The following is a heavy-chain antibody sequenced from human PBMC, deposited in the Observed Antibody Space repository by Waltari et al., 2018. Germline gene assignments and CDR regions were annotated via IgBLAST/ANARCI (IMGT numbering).Heavy chain of an antibody. D-gene: IGHD1-1*01. J-gene: IGHJ6*02. V-gene: IGHV3-74*03. Sequence: EEQLVESGGGLVQPGDSLRLSCAASGFTFSSFWMNWVRQAPGKGPLWVSRISTVASDTTYADSVKCRFTISRDNARNTLYLQMNRLRAEDTAVYFCARVSRRTYRSPVPGRHYYYGMDVWGQGTTVTVSS. CDR1: GFTFSSFW. CDR2: ISTVASDT. CDR3: ARVSRRTYRSPVPGRHYYYGMDV.